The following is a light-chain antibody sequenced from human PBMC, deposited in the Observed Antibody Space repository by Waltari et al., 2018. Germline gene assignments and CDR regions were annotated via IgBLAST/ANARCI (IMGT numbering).Light chain of an antibody. CDR3: QKYISAPFT. CDR2: AGS. V-gene: IGKV1-27*01. J-gene: IGKJ3*01. Sequence: DIQMTQSPSSLSASVGDRVTITCRASQVISNYLAWYQQKPGKVPKLLIYAGSTLQSGVPSRFSGGGSGTDFTLTINSLQPEDVATYYCQKYISAPFTFGPGTKVDIK. CDR1: QVISNY.